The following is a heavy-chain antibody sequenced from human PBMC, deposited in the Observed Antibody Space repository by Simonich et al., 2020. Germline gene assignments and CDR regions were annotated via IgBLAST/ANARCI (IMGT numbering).Heavy chain of an antibody. CDR3: ARHRLVDGTTGTTGVDYYYGMDV. V-gene: IGHV4-34*01. J-gene: IGHJ6*02. D-gene: IGHD1-1*01. Sequence: QVQLQQWGAGLLKPSETLSLTCAVYGGSFSGYYWSWIRQPPGKGLEWIGEINHSGSTNSTPSLKSRVSISVETSKNQFSLKLSSVTAADTAVYYCARHRLVDGTTGTTGVDYYYGMDVWGQGTTVTVSS. CDR2: INHSGST. CDR1: GGSFSGYY.